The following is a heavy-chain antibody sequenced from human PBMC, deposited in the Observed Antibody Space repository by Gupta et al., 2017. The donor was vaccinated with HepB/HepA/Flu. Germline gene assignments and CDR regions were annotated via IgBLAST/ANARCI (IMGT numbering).Heavy chain of an antibody. CDR2: IIPIFGTA. CDR1: GGTFSSYA. J-gene: IGHJ4*02. CDR3: ARDYSNYKPPGS. V-gene: IGHV1-69*01. D-gene: IGHD4-11*01. Sequence: QVQLVQSGAEVKKPGSSVKVSCKASGGTFSSYAISWVRQAPGQGLEGMGGIIPIFGTANDVQKVQGRVTITADESTSTAYMELSSLRSEDTAVDYCARDYSNYKPPGSGGQGTVVTVFS.